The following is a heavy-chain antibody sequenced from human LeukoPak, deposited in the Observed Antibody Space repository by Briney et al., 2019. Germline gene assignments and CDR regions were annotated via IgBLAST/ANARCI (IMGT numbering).Heavy chain of an antibody. CDR2: VNPYNDKT. V-gene: IGHV1-8*03. CDR1: GYTFNTIG. CDR3: ARGRRLRGVTSRPIYYYYYMDV. Sequence: ASVKLSCKASGYTFNTIGYNWVWLATGQGHGWKGWVNPYNDKTVYAQTFQGRVSISSNNSINTAYLEFSGLKSDDTAVYYCARGRRLRGVTSRPIYYYYYMDVWGGGTTVTVSS. J-gene: IGHJ6*03. D-gene: IGHD3-10*01.